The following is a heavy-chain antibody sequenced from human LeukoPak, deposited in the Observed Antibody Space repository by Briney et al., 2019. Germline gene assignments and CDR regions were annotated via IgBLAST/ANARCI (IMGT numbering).Heavy chain of an antibody. CDR3: ARRSGYCSGGSCYGIRHYYYYGMDV. CDR2: INHSGST. J-gene: IGHJ6*02. CDR1: GGSFSGYY. Sequence: PSETLSLTCAVYGGSFSGYYWSWIRQPPGKGLEWIGEINHSGSTNYNPSLKSRVTISVDTSKNQFSLKLSSVTAADTAVYYCARRSGYCSGGSCYGIRHYYYYGMDVWGQGTTVTVSS. V-gene: IGHV4-34*01. D-gene: IGHD2-15*01.